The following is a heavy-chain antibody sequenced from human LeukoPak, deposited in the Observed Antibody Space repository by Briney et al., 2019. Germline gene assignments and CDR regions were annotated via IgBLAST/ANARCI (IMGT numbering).Heavy chain of an antibody. J-gene: IGHJ1*01. CDR3: ARGDIVVVPAARPFQH. CDR2: INHSGST. D-gene: IGHD2-2*01. Sequence: SETLSLTCNVSGGSISSYYWSWIRQPPGKGLEWIGEINHSGSTNYNPSLKSRVTISVDTSKNQFSLKLSSVTAADTAVYYCARGDIVVVPAARPFQHWGQGTLVTVSS. V-gene: IGHV4-34*01. CDR1: GGSISSYY.